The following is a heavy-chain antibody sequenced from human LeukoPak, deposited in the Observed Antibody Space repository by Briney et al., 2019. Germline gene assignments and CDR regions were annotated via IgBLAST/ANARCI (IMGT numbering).Heavy chain of an antibody. CDR2: ISGSGGST. D-gene: IGHD6-13*01. CDR1: GFTFSSYA. CDR3: AKVVAAAGNGEYYYYGMDV. Sequence: GGSLRLSCAASGFTFSSYAMSWVRQAPGKGLEWVSAISGSGGSTYYADSVKGRFTISRNNSKNTLYLQMNSLRAEDTAVHYCAKVVAAAGNGEYYYYGMDVWGQGTTVTVSS. V-gene: IGHV3-23*01. J-gene: IGHJ6*02.